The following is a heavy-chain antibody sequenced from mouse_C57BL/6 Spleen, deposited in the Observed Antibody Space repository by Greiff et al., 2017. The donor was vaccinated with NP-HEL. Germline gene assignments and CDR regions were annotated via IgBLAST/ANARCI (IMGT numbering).Heavy chain of an antibody. Sequence: GKLMESGGGLVQPGGSLKLSCAASGFTFSDYYMYWVRQTPEKRLEWVAYISNGGGSTYYPDTVKGRFTISRDNAKNTLYLQMSRLKSEDTAMYYCARHGGYGSSYWYFDVWGTGTTVTVSS. CDR3: ARHGGYGSSYWYFDV. CDR2: ISNGGGST. CDR1: GFTFSDYY. D-gene: IGHD1-1*01. J-gene: IGHJ1*03. V-gene: IGHV5-12*01.